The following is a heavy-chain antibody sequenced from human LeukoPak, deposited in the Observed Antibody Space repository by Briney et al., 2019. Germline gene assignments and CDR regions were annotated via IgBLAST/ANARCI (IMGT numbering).Heavy chain of an antibody. CDR3: ARPTTVTTISADAFDI. D-gene: IGHD4-17*01. Sequence: PGGSLRLSCVASGFTFSSYWMHWVRQDPRKGLEWVSSISSSSSYIYYADSVKGRFTISRDNAQNSLYLQMNSLRAEDSSVYYCARPTTVTTISADAFDIWGQGTMVTVSS. CDR2: ISSSSSYI. CDR1: GFTFSSYW. V-gene: IGHV3-21*01. J-gene: IGHJ3*02.